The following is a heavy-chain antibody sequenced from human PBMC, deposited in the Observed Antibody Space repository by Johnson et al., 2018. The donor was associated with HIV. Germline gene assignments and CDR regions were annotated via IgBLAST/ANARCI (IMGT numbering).Heavy chain of an antibody. V-gene: IGHV3-74*02. D-gene: IGHD1-7*01. CDR2: INSDGSDT. CDR3: ARAGQLPEDAFDI. J-gene: IGHJ3*02. Sequence: VHLVESGGDFFQPGGSLRLSCAASRFTFSSYWLHWVRQVPGKGLVWVSGINSDGSDTRYADSVKGRFTISRDNAKNSLYLQMNSLRAEDTALYYCARAGQLPEDAFDIWGQGTMVTVSS. CDR1: RFTFSSYW.